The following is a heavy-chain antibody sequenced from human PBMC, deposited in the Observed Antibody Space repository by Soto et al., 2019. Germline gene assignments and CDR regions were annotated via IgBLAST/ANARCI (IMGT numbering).Heavy chain of an antibody. Sequence: SETLSLTCTVSGGSISSYYWSWIRQPPGKGLEWIGCIYYSGSTNYNPSLKSRVTISVDTSKNQFSLKLSSVTAADTAVYYCARDRNDYQRGFDPWGQGTLVTVYS. V-gene: IGHV4-59*01. D-gene: IGHD4-17*01. CDR1: GGSISSYY. CDR2: IYYSGST. J-gene: IGHJ5*02. CDR3: ARDRNDYQRGFDP.